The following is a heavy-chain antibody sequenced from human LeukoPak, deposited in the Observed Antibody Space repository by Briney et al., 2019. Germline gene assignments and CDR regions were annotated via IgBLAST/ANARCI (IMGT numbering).Heavy chain of an antibody. CDR2: ISGSGGST. CDR3: AKDSSEEGFYDY. J-gene: IGHJ4*02. Sequence: GSLRLSCAASGFTFSSYAMSWVRQAPGKGLEWVSAISGSGGSTYYADSVKGRFTISRDNSKNTLYLQMNSLRAEDTAVHYCAKDSSEEGFYDYWGQGTLVTVSS. CDR1: GFTFSSYA. V-gene: IGHV3-23*01. D-gene: IGHD2-15*01.